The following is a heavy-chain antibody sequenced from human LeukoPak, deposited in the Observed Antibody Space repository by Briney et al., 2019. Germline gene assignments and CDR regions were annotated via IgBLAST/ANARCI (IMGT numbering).Heavy chain of an antibody. J-gene: IGHJ4*02. Sequence: SETLSLICAVYGGPFSGYYWSWIRQPPGKGLEWIGEINHSGSTNYNPSLKSRVTISVDTCKHQFSLKLSSVTAADTAVYYCARGRYRLSYFVYWGQGTLVTVSS. CDR1: GGPFSGYY. CDR3: ARGRYRLSYFVY. V-gene: IGHV4-34*01. D-gene: IGHD2-2*02. CDR2: INHSGST.